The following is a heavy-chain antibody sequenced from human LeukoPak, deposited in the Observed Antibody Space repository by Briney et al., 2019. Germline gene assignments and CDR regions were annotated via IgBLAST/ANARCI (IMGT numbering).Heavy chain of an antibody. J-gene: IGHJ4*02. CDR2: ISGNGGSA. Sequence: GGSLRLSCAASGFTFSSYAMSWVRQAPGKGLEWVSAISGNGGSAYYADSVKGRFTISRDNSKNTLYLQMNSLRAEDTAVYYCAPSRGWYYGLDYWGQGTLVTVSS. CDR3: APSRGWYYGLDY. CDR1: GFTFSSYA. V-gene: IGHV3-23*01. D-gene: IGHD6-19*01.